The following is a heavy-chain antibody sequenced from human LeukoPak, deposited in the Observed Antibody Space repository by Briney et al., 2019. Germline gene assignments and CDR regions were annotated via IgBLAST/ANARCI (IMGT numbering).Heavy chain of an antibody. D-gene: IGHD2-2*01. CDR3: ARDSIVPAAIGWFDP. Sequence: TSETLSLTCTVSGYSISSGYNWGWIRQPPGKGLEWIGSIYHSGSTYYNPSLKSRVTISVDTSKNQFSLKLSSVTAADTAVYYCARDSIVPAAIGWFDPWGQGTLVTVSS. V-gene: IGHV4-38-2*02. CDR1: GYSISSGYN. J-gene: IGHJ5*02. CDR2: IYHSGST.